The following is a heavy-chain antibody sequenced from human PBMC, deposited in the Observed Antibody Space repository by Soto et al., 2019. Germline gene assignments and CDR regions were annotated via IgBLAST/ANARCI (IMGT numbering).Heavy chain of an antibody. CDR2: ISWNSGSI. CDR3: AKAPYMNDPRFGPIDY. J-gene: IGHJ4*02. CDR1: GFNFEDYA. V-gene: IGHV3-9*01. D-gene: IGHD1-1*01. Sequence: QPGGSVRLSYAGSGFNFEDYAMHWDRQAPGKGLEWVSGISWNSGSIGYADSVKGRFTISRDNAKNSLYLQMNSLRAEDTALYYCAKAPYMNDPRFGPIDYWGQGTLVTVSS.